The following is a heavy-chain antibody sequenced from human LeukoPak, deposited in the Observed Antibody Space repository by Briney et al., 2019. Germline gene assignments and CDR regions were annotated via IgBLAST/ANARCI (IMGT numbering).Heavy chain of an antibody. D-gene: IGHD6-13*01. CDR3: AIEPIAAAGPSRDY. CDR2: INHSGST. CDR1: GGSFSGYY. J-gene: IGHJ4*02. V-gene: IGHV4-34*01. Sequence: SETLSLTCAVYGGSFSGYYWSWIRQPPGKGLEWIGEINHSGSTYYNPSLKSRVTISVDTSKNQFSLKLSSVTAADTAVYYCAIEPIAAAGPSRDYWGQGTLVTVSS.